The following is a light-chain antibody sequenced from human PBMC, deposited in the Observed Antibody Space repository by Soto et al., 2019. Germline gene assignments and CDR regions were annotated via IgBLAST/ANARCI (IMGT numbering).Light chain of an antibody. Sequence: EIVMAQSPATLSVSPGERATLSCRASQSVGSNLAWYQQKPGQAPRLLIYGASTRVTGTPARFSGSGSGTEFTLTISSLQSEDFAVYHCQQYYNWWTFGQGTKVDI. CDR1: QSVGSN. J-gene: IGKJ1*01. V-gene: IGKV3-15*01. CDR3: QQYYNWWT. CDR2: GAS.